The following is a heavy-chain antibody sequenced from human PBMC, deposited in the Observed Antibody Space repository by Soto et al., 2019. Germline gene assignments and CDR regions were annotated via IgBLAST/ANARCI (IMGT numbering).Heavy chain of an antibody. CDR1: GGSISSGDYY. J-gene: IGHJ4*02. CDR2: IYYSGST. D-gene: IGHD2-15*01. V-gene: IGHV4-30-4*01. CDR3: ARAESSYSSVYFDY. Sequence: PSETLSLSCTASGGSISSGDYYWSWIRQPPGKGLEWIGYIYYSGSTYYNPSLKSRVTISVDTSKNQFSLKLSSVTAADTAVYYCARAESSYSSVYFDYWGQGTLVTVSS.